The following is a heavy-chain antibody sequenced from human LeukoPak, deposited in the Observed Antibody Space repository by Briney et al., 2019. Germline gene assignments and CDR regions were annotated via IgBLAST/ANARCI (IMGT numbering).Heavy chain of an antibody. V-gene: IGHV3-21*01. CDR3: ARRDYTGYFDY. Sequence: GGPLRLSCAASGFTFSSYRMNWVRQAPGKGLEWVSCISGSSSYIYYADSVKGRFTISRDNAKNSVHLQMNSLRAEDTAIYYCARRDYTGYFDYWGQGTLVTVSS. CDR1: GFTFSSYR. CDR2: ISGSSSYI. J-gene: IGHJ4*02. D-gene: IGHD3-16*01.